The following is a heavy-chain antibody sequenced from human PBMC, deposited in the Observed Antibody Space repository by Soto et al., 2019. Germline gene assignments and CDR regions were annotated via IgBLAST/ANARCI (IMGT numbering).Heavy chain of an antibody. Sequence: KTSETLSLTCAVYGGSFSGYYWSWIRQPPGKGLEWIGEINHSGSTNYNPSLKSRVTISVDTSKNQFSLKLSSVTAADTAVYYCARESVRDYIWGGYRWGSRAENAFDIWGQGTMVTVSS. V-gene: IGHV4-34*01. J-gene: IGHJ3*02. CDR2: INHSGST. CDR3: ARESVRDYIWGGYRWGSRAENAFDI. CDR1: GGSFSGYY. D-gene: IGHD3-16*02.